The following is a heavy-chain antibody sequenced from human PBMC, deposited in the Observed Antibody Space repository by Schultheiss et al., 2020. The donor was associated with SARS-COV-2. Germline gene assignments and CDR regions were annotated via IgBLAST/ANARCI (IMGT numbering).Heavy chain of an antibody. Sequence: SETLSLTCTVSGGSISSSSYYWGWIRQPPGKGLEWIGSIYYSGSTYYNPSLKSRVTISVDTSKNQFSLKLSSVTAADTAVYYCARRIGDSSYNRFDPWGQGTLVTVSS. J-gene: IGHJ5*02. CDR1: GGSISSSSYY. D-gene: IGHD3-22*01. CDR3: ARRIGDSSYNRFDP. CDR2: IYYSGST. V-gene: IGHV4-39*07.